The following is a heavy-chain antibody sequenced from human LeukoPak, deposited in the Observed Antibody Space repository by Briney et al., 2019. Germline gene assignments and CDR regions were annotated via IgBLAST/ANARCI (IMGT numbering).Heavy chain of an antibody. CDR1: GGSFSGYY. V-gene: IGHV4-34*01. D-gene: IGHD6-13*01. Sequence: SETLSLTCAVYGGSFSGYYWSWIRQPPGKGLEWIGEINHSGSTNYNPSLKSRVTISVDTSKNQFSLKLSSVTAADTAVYYCARGGAPGTDEKTAFDYWGQGTLVTVSS. CDR2: INHSGST. J-gene: IGHJ4*02. CDR3: ARGGAPGTDEKTAFDY.